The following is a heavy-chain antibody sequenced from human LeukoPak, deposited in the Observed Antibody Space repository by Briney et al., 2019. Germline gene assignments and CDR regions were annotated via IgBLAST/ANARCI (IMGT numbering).Heavy chain of an antibody. CDR3: ARHGIVDSSRKYYFDY. CDR2: IYYSGST. V-gene: IGHV4-59*08. CDR1: GGSISTYY. D-gene: IGHD6-13*01. J-gene: IGHJ4*02. Sequence: PSEILSLTCSVSGGSISTYYWSWIRQPPGKGLERIGYIYYSGSTSYNPSLKSRVTISVDTSKNQFSLDLSSVTAADTAVYYCARHGIVDSSRKYYFDYWGQGTLVTVSS.